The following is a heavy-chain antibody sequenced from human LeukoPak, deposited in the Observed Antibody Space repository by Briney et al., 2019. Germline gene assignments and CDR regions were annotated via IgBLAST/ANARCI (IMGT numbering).Heavy chain of an antibody. CDR1: GFTFSNYA. CDR3: AKGKNDYVWGSSDFDF. CDR2: ISGSGGRT. Sequence: GGSLRLSCVVSGFTFSNYAMNWVRQAPGKGLEWVSGISGSGGRTYYADSVKGRFTISRDNSKNTLYLEMNSLRAEDTAVYYCAKGKNDYVWGSSDFDFWSQGTLVTVSS. V-gene: IGHV3-23*01. D-gene: IGHD3-16*01. J-gene: IGHJ4*02.